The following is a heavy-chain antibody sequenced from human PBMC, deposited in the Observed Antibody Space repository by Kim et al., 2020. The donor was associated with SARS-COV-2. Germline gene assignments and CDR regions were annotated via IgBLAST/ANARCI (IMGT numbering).Heavy chain of an antibody. CDR3: ARPSGKIFFFDY. J-gene: IGHJ4*02. V-gene: IGHV3-48*02. Sequence: YYADSVKGRFTISRNNAKNSLYLQMNSLRDEDTAVYYCARPSGKIFFFDYWGQGTLVTVSS. D-gene: IGHD3-3*01.